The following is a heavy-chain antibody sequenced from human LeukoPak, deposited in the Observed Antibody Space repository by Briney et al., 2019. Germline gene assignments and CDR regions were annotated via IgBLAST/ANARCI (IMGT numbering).Heavy chain of an antibody. V-gene: IGHV1-46*01. CDR2: INPSGGST. Sequence: GASVKVSCQAYGYTFTSYYMHWVRQAPGQGLEWMGIINPSGGSTSYAQKFQGRVTMTRGTSTSTVYMELSSLRSEDTAVYYCARGVEMATIDYWGQGTLVTVSS. J-gene: IGHJ4*02. CDR3: ARGVEMATIDY. CDR1: GYTFTSYY. D-gene: IGHD5-24*01.